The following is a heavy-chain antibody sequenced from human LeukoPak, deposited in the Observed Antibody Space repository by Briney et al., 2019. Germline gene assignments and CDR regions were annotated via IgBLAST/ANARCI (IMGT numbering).Heavy chain of an antibody. D-gene: IGHD5-18*01. V-gene: IGHV1-2*02. Sequence: ASVKVSCKASGYTFTGYYMHWVRQAPGQGLEWMGWINPNSGGTNYAQKFQGRVTMTRDTSISTAYMELSRLRSDDTAVYYCARDVDTAMVYLYYFDYWGQGTLVTVSS. CDR2: INPNSGGT. J-gene: IGHJ4*02. CDR3: ARDVDTAMVYLYYFDY. CDR1: GYTFTGYY.